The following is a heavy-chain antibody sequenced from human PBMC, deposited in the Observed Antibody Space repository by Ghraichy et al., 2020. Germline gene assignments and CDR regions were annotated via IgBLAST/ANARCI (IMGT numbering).Heavy chain of an antibody. D-gene: IGHD3-10*01. CDR1: GFTFNNAW. CDR3: TTYEGFGEHLISYGMVV. V-gene: IGHV3-15*05. Sequence: GGSLRLSCAASGFTFNNAWMAWVRQPPGKGLEWVGRIKRNSDGGTVEYAAPVKGRFTISRDDSKNTLYLQMSSLKTEDTALYYCTTYEGFGEHLISYGMVVWGEGTTVTVSP. CDR2: IKRNSDGGTV. J-gene: IGHJ6*04.